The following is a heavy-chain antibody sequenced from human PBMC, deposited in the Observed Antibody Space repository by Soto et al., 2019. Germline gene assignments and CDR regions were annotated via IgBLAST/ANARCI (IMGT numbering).Heavy chain of an antibody. D-gene: IGHD3-10*01. CDR1: GCSIISYY. V-gene: IGHV4-59*01. CDR3: ARHYGSGSRPHY. Sequence: SDTQSLSCTVSGCSIISYYWSWIGQPPGKGLEWIVYIYYSGSTNYNPSLKSRVTISVDTSKNQFSLKLSSVTAADTAVYYCARHYGSGSRPHYWGQGTLVTVSS. J-gene: IGHJ4*02. CDR2: IYYSGST.